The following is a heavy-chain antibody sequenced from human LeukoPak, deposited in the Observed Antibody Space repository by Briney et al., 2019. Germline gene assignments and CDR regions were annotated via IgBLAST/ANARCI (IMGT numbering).Heavy chain of an antibody. Sequence: GASVKVSCKASGGTFSSYAISWVRQAPGQGLEWMGGIIPIFGTANYAQKFQGRVTITADKSTSTAYMELSSLRSEDTAVYYCARGRRFLEWLPLDYWGQGTLVTVSS. V-gene: IGHV1-69*06. J-gene: IGHJ4*02. D-gene: IGHD3-3*01. CDR3: ARGRRFLEWLPLDY. CDR1: GGTFSSYA. CDR2: IIPIFGTA.